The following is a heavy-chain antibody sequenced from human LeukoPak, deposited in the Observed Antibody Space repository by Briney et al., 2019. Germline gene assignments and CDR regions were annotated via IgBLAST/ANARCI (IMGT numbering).Heavy chain of an antibody. CDR1: GFSVSGHY. CDR3: TKGLVGALAFEY. D-gene: IGHD1-26*01. CDR2: IYADGGR. J-gene: IGHJ4*02. V-gene: IGHV3-53*01. Sequence: QAGGSLRLSCAASGFSVSGHYMNWVRQAPGKGLEWVSVIYADGGRYYADSVKGRFTISRDNSNNTLSLQMNSLRVEDTAVYYCTKGLVGALAFEYWGQGTLVTVSS.